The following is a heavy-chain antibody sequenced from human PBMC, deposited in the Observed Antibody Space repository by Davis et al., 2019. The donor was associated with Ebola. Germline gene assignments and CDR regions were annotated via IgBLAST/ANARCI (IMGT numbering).Heavy chain of an antibody. CDR3: ARADPDYYDGRGYPTRMNFDY. Sequence: SVKVSCKASGGTFNTYAISWVRQAPGQGLDWMGGIIPVSGIPKYAQKFQGRVTITADESTSTAYMELSSLRSEDTAVYYCARADPDYYDGRGYPTRMNFDYWGQGTLVTVSS. CDR2: IIPVSGIP. V-gene: IGHV1-69*13. CDR1: GGTFNTYA. J-gene: IGHJ4*02. D-gene: IGHD3-22*01.